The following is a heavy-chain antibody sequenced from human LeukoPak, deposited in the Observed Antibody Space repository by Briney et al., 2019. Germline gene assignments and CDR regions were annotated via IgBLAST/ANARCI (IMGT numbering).Heavy chain of an antibody. CDR3: ARDWGADSSGYYGSLDY. Sequence: GGSLRLSCAASGFTFSNFAMSCVRQAPGKGLEWVSAISGSGGRTYYADSVNGRFNISRDNSKNTLFLQMNSLRGEDTAVYYCARDWGADSSGYYGSLDYWGQGTLVTVSS. D-gene: IGHD3-22*01. CDR1: GFTFSNFA. CDR2: ISGSGGRT. J-gene: IGHJ4*02. V-gene: IGHV3-23*01.